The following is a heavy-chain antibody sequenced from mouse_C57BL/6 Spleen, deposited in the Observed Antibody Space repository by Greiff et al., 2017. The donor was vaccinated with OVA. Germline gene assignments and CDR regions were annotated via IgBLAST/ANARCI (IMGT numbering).Heavy chain of an antibody. D-gene: IGHD2-5*01. Sequence: QVQLQQPGAELVKPGASVKLSCKASGYTFTSYWMHWVKQRPGQGLEWIGMIHPNSGSTNYNEKFKSKATLTVDKSSSTDYMQLSSLTSEDSAVYYCARTDYYSNPYWYFDVWGTGTTVTVST. CDR1: GYTFTSYW. CDR3: ARTDYYSNPYWYFDV. J-gene: IGHJ1*03. V-gene: IGHV1-64*01. CDR2: IHPNSGST.